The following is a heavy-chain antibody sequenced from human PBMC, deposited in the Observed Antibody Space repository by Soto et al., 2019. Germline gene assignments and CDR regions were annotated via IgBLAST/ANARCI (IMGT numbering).Heavy chain of an antibody. CDR2: IIPMFGTA. CDR1: GGTFSTYA. CDR3: ASGIQLWLRRINSGYSG. J-gene: IGHJ4*02. D-gene: IGHD5-18*01. Sequence: QVQLVQSGAEVKKPESSVKVSCKAPGGTFSTYAISWVRQAPGQGLEWMGGIIPMFGTANYAQRFQDRVTITADKSTHTVYMELSSLRAEDTAVYFCASGIQLWLRRINSGYSGWGQGTLVTVSS. V-gene: IGHV1-69*14.